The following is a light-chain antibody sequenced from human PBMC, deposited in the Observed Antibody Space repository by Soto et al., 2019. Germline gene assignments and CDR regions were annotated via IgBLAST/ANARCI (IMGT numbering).Light chain of an antibody. CDR2: DVT. Sequence: QSALTQTASVSGSPGQSITISCTGTSSDIGGYNHVSWYQQHPGKAPQLMIYDVTNRPSGVSNRFSGSKSGNTASLTISGLQAEDEADYYCSSYTGITSHYLFGTGTKLTVL. V-gene: IGLV2-14*01. J-gene: IGLJ1*01. CDR1: SSDIGGYNH. CDR3: SSYTGITSHYL.